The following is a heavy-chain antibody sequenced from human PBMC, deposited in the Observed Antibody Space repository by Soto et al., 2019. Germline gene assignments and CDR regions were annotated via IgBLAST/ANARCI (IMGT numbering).Heavy chain of an antibody. Sequence: QVQLVQSGAEVKKPGASVKVSCKASGYTFTSYGIGWVRQAPGQGLEWMGWISAYNGATNYAQKFQGRVTMTTDTSTGTAYMELRSLRSDDTAVYYCARDGIAVAGTSRDYYYGMDVWGQGATVTVSS. V-gene: IGHV1-18*04. J-gene: IGHJ6*02. D-gene: IGHD6-19*01. CDR2: ISAYNGAT. CDR1: GYTFTSYG. CDR3: ARDGIAVAGTSRDYYYGMDV.